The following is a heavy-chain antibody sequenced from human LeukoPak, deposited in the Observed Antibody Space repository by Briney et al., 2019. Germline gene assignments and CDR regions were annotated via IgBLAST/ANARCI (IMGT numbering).Heavy chain of an antibody. J-gene: IGHJ4*02. V-gene: IGHV5-10-1*01. CDR1: GYSLTSYW. CDR3: ARHGEVAATPDNSGLDY. Sequence: GESLKISCKGSGYSLTSYWISWVRQMPGKGLEWMGRIDPSDSYTNYSPSFQGHVTISADKSISTAYLQWSSLKASDTAMYYCARHGEVAATPDNSGLDYWGQGTLVTVSS. CDR2: IDPSDSYT. D-gene: IGHD2-15*01.